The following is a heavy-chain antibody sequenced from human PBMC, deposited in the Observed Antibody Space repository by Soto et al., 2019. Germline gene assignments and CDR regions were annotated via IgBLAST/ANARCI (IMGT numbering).Heavy chain of an antibody. CDR3: ARRARYKNGPWCDP. J-gene: IGHJ5*02. D-gene: IGHD2-8*01. V-gene: IGHV5-51*01. CDR2: IFPGDSDT. CDR1: GFSFTNYW. Sequence: EVQLVQSGAELKKTGESLRISCKGSGFSFTNYWIGWVRQTPGKGLEWMGIIFPGDSDTAYSPSFQGQVTISADKSINTAYLQWSSLQASDTGMYYCARRARYKNGPWCDPWGQGTLVTVSS.